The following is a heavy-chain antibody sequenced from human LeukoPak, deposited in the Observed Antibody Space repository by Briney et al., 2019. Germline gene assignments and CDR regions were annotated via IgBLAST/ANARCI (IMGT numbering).Heavy chain of an antibody. D-gene: IGHD1-7*01. V-gene: IGHV4-39*07. CDR3: ARTNPWELKYYFDY. J-gene: IGHJ4*02. CDR2: VFYSGSP. Sequence: PSETLSLTCTVSGGSISSSNSYWGWIRQPPGQGLEWIGTVFYSGSPYYNPSLKSRVTISMDTSKNQFSLNLTSVTAADTAVYYCARTNPWELKYYFDYWGQGTLVTVSS. CDR1: GGSISSSNSY.